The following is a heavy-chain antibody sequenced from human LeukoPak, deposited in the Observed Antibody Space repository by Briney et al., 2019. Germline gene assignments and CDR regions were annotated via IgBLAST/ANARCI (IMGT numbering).Heavy chain of an antibody. J-gene: IGHJ5*01. CDR1: GYSFTNYW. V-gene: IGHV5-51*01. CDR3: ARTYSGTYPAWFDS. CDR2: IYPGDSDT. D-gene: IGHD1-26*01. Sequence: GESLKISCKGSGYSFTNYWIGWVRQMPGKGLEWMGIIYPGDSDTRYSPSFQGQVTVSADKSISTAYLQWSSLKASDSAIYYCARTYSGTYPAWFDSWGQGTLVTVSS.